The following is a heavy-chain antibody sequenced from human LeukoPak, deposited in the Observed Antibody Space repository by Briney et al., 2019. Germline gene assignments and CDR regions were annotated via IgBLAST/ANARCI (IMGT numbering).Heavy chain of an antibody. D-gene: IGHD5-18*01. V-gene: IGHV4-59*01. Sequence: SETLSLTCTVSGGSISSYYWSWIRQPPGKGLEWIGYIHYSVNTNYNPSLKSRVTISVDTSKNQFSLKLSYVTAADTAVYYCARVTDTAMVSGGPAATGRYYFDYWGQGTLVTVSS. CDR2: IHYSVNT. CDR1: GGSISSYY. CDR3: ARVTDTAMVSGGPAATGRYYFDY. J-gene: IGHJ4*02.